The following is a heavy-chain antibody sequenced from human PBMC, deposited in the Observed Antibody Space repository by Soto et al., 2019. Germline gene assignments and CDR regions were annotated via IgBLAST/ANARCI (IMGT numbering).Heavy chain of an antibody. CDR3: ARARTGKLRYFDWLDY. CDR2: ISAYNGNT. CDR1: GYTFTSYG. Sequence: QVQLVQSGAEVKKPGASVKVCCKASGYTFTSYGISWVRQAPGQGLEWMGWISAYNGNTNYAQKLQGRVTMTTDTSTSTAYMELRSLRSDDTAVYYCARARTGKLRYFDWLDYWGQGTLVTVSS. D-gene: IGHD3-9*01. J-gene: IGHJ4*02. V-gene: IGHV1-18*01.